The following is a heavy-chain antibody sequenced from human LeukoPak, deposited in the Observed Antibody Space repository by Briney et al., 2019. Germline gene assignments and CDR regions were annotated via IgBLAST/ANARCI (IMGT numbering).Heavy chain of an antibody. J-gene: IGHJ3*02. CDR2: ISGSGGST. V-gene: IGHV3-23*01. CDR1: GFTFSSYA. D-gene: IGHD3-10*01. CDR3: AKDLYFLGSGSQLDSFDI. Sequence: GGSLRLSCAASGFTFSSYAMSWVRQAPGKGLEWVSAISGSGGSTYYADSVKGRFTISRDNSKNTLYLQMNSLRAEDTAVYYLAKDLYFLGSGSQLDSFDILGQGTMVTVSS.